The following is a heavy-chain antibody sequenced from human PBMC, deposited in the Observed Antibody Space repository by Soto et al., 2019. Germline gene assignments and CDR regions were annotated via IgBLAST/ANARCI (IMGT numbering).Heavy chain of an antibody. CDR3: VSDRGYGHASVPYS. CDR2: ISYDGGLQ. D-gene: IGHD5-18*01. CDR1: GFTFSSYG. Sequence: QVQLVESGGGVVQPGRSLRLSCAASGFTFSSYGMHWVRQAPGTGLEWVAVISYDGGLQHYADSVKGRFTISRDNSKNMVLLQMNSLSAEDTAVYYCVSDRGYGHASVPYSWGQGTLVSVSS. J-gene: IGHJ4*02. V-gene: IGHV3-30*03.